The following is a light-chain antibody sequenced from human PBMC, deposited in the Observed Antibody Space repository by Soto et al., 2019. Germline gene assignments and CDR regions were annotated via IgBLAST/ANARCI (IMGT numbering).Light chain of an antibody. CDR1: QNIHNNY. CDR3: QRYDTAKT. Sequence: TVLTQSPGTLSLSPGERATLSCRASQNIHNNYLAWYQQKPGQAPRLLIYDISTRATGIPDRFSGSGSGTDFTLTISRVEPEDFEVYYCQRYDTAKTFGQGTKVEIK. CDR2: DIS. V-gene: IGKV3-20*01. J-gene: IGKJ1*01.